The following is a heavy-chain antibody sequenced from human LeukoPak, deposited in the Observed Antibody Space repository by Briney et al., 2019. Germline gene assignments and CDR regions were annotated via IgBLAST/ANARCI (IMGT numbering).Heavy chain of an antibody. CDR3: ARDTERTVVTHLFDY. V-gene: IGHV3-23*01. J-gene: IGHJ4*02. CDR2: ISGSGGST. D-gene: IGHD4-23*01. CDR1: GFTFSSYA. Sequence: GGSLRLSCAASGFTFSSYAMSWVRQAPGKGLEWVSAISGSGGSTYYADSVKGRFTISRDNSKNTLYLQMNSLRAEDTAVYYCARDTERTVVTHLFDYWGQGTLVTVSS.